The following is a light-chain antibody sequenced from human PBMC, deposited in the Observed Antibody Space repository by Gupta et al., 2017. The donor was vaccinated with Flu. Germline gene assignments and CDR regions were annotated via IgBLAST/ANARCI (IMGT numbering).Light chain of an antibody. CDR2: QDT. V-gene: IGLV3-1*01. J-gene: IGLJ2*01. CDR1: KLGSNF. Sequence: CSGDKLGSNFVSWYQHKPGQSPLLVIYQDTKRPSGIPERFSGSNSGNTATLTISGTQAMDEADFYCQTWDSSTGVFGGGTKLTVL. CDR3: QTWDSSTGV.